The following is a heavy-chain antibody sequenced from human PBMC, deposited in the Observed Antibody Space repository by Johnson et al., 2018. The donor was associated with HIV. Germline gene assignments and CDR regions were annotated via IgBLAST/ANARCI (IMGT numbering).Heavy chain of an antibody. J-gene: IGHJ3*02. V-gene: IGHV3-66*02. CDR3: ASDWGSRHAFDI. CDR2: IYSGGST. Sequence: VQLVESGGGLVQPGGSLRLSCAASGFTFSSYWMSWVRQAPGKGLEWVSVIYSGGSTYYADSVKGRFTISRDNSKNTLYLQMNSLRAEDPAVYYCASDWGSRHAFDIWGQGTMVTGSS. D-gene: IGHD7-27*01. CDR1: GFTFSSYW.